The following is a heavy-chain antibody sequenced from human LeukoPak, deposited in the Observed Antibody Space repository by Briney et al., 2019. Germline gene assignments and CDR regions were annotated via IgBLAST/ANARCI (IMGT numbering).Heavy chain of an antibody. Sequence: SQTLSLTCTVSGGSISSGDYYWSWIRQPPGKGLEWIGYIYYSGSTYYNPPLKSRVTISVDTSKNQFSLKLSSVTAADTAVYYCARVVGFVAAIDAFDIWGQGTMVTVSS. CDR1: GGSISSGDYY. J-gene: IGHJ3*02. D-gene: IGHD1-26*01. CDR3: ARVVGFVAAIDAFDI. CDR2: IYYSGST. V-gene: IGHV4-30-4*01.